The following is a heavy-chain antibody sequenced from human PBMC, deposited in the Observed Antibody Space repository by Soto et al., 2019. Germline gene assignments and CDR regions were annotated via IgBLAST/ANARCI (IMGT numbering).Heavy chain of an antibody. Sequence: SETLSLTCAVSGYSISSSNWWGWIRQPPGKGLEWIGYIYYSGSTYYNPSLKSRVTMSVDTSKNQFSLKLSSVTAADTAVYYCARDAPAGVAAAGTEYNWFDPWGQGTLVTVSS. V-gene: IGHV4-28*03. J-gene: IGHJ5*02. CDR2: IYYSGST. CDR1: GYSISSSNW. CDR3: ARDAPAGVAAAGTEYNWFDP. D-gene: IGHD6-13*01.